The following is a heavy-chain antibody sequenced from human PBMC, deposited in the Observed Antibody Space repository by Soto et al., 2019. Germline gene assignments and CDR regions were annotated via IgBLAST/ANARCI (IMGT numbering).Heavy chain of an antibody. D-gene: IGHD4-17*01. CDR2: IIPIFGTA. CDR3: ARVGVGPYGDYGKVTYYYYGMDV. Sequence: QVQLVQSGAEVKKPGSSVKVSCKASGGTFSSYAISWVRQAPGQGLEWMGGIIPIFGTANYAQKFQGRVTITADESTSTADMELSSLRSEDTAVDYCARVGVGPYGDYGKVTYYYYGMDVWGQGTTVTFSS. J-gene: IGHJ6*02. V-gene: IGHV1-69*01. CDR1: GGTFSSYA.